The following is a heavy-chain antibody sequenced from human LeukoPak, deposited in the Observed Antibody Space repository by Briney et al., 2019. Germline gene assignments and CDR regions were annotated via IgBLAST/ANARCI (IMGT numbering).Heavy chain of an antibody. J-gene: IGHJ3*02. V-gene: IGHV4-38-2*02. Sequence: SDTLSLTCTVSGYSITSGFYWGWIRQPPGKGLEWIANVYHRGTTYYNPSLKSRLTISVDTSKNHFSLRLSSLSAADTAIYYCARFADTNYDAFDIWGQGTLVTVSS. CDR2: VYHRGTT. CDR1: GYSITSGFY. CDR3: ARFADTNYDAFDI. D-gene: IGHD4-11*01.